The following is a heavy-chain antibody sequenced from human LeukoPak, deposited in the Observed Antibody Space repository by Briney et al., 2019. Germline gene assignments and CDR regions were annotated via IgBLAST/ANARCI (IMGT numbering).Heavy chain of an antibody. CDR3: ARERSGSYPPYYFDY. CDR1: GGSISSYY. Sequence: PSETLSLTCTVSGGSISSYYWGWIRQPPGKGLERIGYIYYSGSTNYSPSLKSRVTISVDTSKNQFSLKLSSVTAADTAVYYCARERSGSYPPYYFDYWGQGALVTVSS. CDR2: IYYSGST. D-gene: IGHD1-26*01. J-gene: IGHJ4*02. V-gene: IGHV4-59*01.